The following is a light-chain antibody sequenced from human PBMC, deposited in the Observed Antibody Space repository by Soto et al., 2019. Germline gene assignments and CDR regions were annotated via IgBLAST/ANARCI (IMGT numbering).Light chain of an antibody. Sequence: EIVLTQSPATLSLSPGERATLSCGTSQSVSNNYLAWYQQKPGLAPRLLIYDASTRATGIPDRFSGSGSGTDFTLTITRLEPEDFAVYYCQRYGNTPLTFGGGTKLEIK. CDR3: QRYGNTPLT. CDR1: QSVSNNY. CDR2: DAS. V-gene: IGKV3D-20*01. J-gene: IGKJ4*01.